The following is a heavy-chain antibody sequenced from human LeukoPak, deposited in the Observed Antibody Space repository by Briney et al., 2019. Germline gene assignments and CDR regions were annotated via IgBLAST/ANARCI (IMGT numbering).Heavy chain of an antibody. CDR3: ARPRYCSGGSCYSRAFDY. CDR1: GYTFTSYG. D-gene: IGHD2-15*01. V-gene: IGHV1-18*01. J-gene: IGHJ4*02. Sequence: RWASVKVSCKASGYTFTSYGISWVRQAPGQGLEWMGWISAYNGNTNYAQKLQGRVTMTTDTSTSTAYMELSSLRSEDTAVYYCARPRYCSGGSCYSRAFDYWGQGTLVTVSS. CDR2: ISAYNGNT.